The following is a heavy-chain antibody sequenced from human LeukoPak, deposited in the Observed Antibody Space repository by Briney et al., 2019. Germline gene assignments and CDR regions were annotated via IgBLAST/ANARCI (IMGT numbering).Heavy chain of an antibody. CDR2: IYYSGGT. Sequence: PSETLSLTCTVSGGSISSGGYYWSWIRQHPGKGLEWIGYIYYSGGTYYNPSLKSRVTISVDTSKNQFSLELSSVTAADTAVYYCARTATAGPRYYYYGMDVWGQGTTVTVSS. CDR3: ARTATAGPRYYYYGMDV. V-gene: IGHV4-31*03. CDR1: GGSISSGGYY. J-gene: IGHJ6*02.